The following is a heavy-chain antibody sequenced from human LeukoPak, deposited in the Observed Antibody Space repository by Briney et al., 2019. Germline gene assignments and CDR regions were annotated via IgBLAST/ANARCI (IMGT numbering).Heavy chain of an antibody. V-gene: IGHV1-69*05. Sequence: SVKVSCKASGGTFSSYAISWVRQAPGQGLEWMGGIIPIFGTANYAQKFQGRVTITTDESTSTAYMELSSLRSEDTAVYYCAREVRCSGGSCYLSEYFQHWGQGTLVTASS. J-gene: IGHJ1*01. CDR3: AREVRCSGGSCYLSEYFQH. D-gene: IGHD2-15*01. CDR1: GGTFSSYA. CDR2: IIPIFGTA.